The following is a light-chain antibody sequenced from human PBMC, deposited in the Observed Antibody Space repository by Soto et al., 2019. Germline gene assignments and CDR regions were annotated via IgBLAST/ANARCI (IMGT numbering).Light chain of an antibody. V-gene: IGKV3-11*01. J-gene: IGKJ5*01. CDR2: DAS. Sequence: EIVLTQSPATLSLSPGERATLSCRASQSVKTFLLWYQHRPGQAPRVLIYDASHRATGIPARFRGSGSGTDFTLTISSLEPEDAGIYYCQQRSHWHPITFGQGTRLEV. CDR3: QQRSHWHPIT. CDR1: QSVKTF.